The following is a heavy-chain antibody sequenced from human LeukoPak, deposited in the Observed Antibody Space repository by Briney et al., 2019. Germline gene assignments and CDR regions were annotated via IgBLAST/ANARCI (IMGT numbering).Heavy chain of an antibody. D-gene: IGHD3-22*01. CDR3: ARGVPYYYDSSGSYNWFDP. V-gene: IGHV4-30-2*01. Sequence: SQTLSLTCAVSGGSISSGGYSWSWIRQPPGKGLEWIGEINHSGSTNYNPSLKSRVTISVDTSKNQFSLKLSSVTAADTAVYYCARGVPYYYDSSGSYNWFDPWGQGTLVTVSS. CDR1: GGSISSGGYS. J-gene: IGHJ5*02. CDR2: INHSGST.